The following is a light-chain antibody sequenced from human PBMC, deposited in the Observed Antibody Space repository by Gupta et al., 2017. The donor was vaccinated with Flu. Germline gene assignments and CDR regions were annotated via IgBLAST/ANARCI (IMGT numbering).Light chain of an antibody. CDR3: ATWIDALSGPV. J-gene: IGLJ2*01. V-gene: IGLV1-44*01. CDR1: SSSVSAT. CDR2: ANN. Sequence: SSSVSATVDWYQQVPGMAPRLLIFANNQRPAGVPGRFSGSKSGTSASLAISGLQPEDEGDYYCATWIDALSGPVFGGGTKLVVL.